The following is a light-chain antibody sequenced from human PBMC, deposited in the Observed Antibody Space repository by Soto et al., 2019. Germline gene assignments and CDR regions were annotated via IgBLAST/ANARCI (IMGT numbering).Light chain of an antibody. J-gene: IGLJ3*02. CDR1: SSDVGGYNS. CDR3: SSYAGSNNWV. V-gene: IGLV2-8*01. Sequence: QSALTQPPSASGSPGQSVTISCTGTSSDVGGYNSVSWYQQHPGKAPKLMIYEVSKRPSGVPDRFSGSKSGNTASLTVSGLPAEDEAHYYCSSYAGSNNWVFGGGTKLTVL. CDR2: EVS.